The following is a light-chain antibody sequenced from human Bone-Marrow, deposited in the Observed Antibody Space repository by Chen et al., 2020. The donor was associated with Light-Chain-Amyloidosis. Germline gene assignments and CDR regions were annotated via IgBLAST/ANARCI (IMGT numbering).Light chain of an antibody. CDR1: QTISIY. CDR2: STS. Sequence: DIQMTQTPSSLSASVGDRVTITCRASQTISIYVNWYQQKPGIAPKLLIFSTSTLQSGVPSRFSGSGSGTDLTLTINSLQPEDFASYYCQQSYTTPFTFGPGT. J-gene: IGKJ3*01. CDR3: QQSYTTPFT. V-gene: IGKV1-39*01.